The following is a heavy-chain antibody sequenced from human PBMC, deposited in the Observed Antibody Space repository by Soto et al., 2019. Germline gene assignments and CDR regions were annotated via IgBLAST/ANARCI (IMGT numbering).Heavy chain of an antibody. Sequence: GGSLRLSCAASGFTFSSYWMSWVRQAPGRGLEWVANIKQDGSEKYYVDSVKGRFTISRDNAKNSLYLQMNSLRAEDTAVYYCARDPDSSSSDYWGQGTLVTVSS. CDR2: IKQDGSEK. CDR3: ARDPDSSSSDY. D-gene: IGHD6-6*01. V-gene: IGHV3-7*01. J-gene: IGHJ4*02. CDR1: GFTFSSYW.